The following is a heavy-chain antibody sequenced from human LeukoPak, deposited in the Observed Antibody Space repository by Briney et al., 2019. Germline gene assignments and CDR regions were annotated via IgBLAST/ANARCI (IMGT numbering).Heavy chain of an antibody. J-gene: IGHJ3*02. Sequence: SETLSLTCTVSGGSISSYYWSWIRQPAGKGLEWIGRIYTSGSTNYNSSLKSRVTISVDTSKNQFSLKLSSVTAADTAVYYCARDVAVAGIGFGAFDIWGQGTMVTVSS. CDR1: GGSISSYY. CDR2: IYTSGST. V-gene: IGHV4-4*07. D-gene: IGHD6-19*01. CDR3: ARDVAVAGIGFGAFDI.